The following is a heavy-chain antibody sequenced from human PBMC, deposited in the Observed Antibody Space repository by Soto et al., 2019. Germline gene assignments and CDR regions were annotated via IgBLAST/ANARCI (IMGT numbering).Heavy chain of an antibody. CDR1: GFTFSSYA. Sequence: GGSLRLSCAASGFTFSSYAMHWVRQAPGKGLEWVAVISYDGSNKYYADSVKGRFTISRDNSKNTLYLQMNSLRAEDTAVYYCARDRVYDSSGYWGGEDAFDIWGQGTMVTVSS. V-gene: IGHV3-30-3*01. J-gene: IGHJ3*02. CDR3: ARDRVYDSSGYWGGEDAFDI. D-gene: IGHD3-22*01. CDR2: ISYDGSNK.